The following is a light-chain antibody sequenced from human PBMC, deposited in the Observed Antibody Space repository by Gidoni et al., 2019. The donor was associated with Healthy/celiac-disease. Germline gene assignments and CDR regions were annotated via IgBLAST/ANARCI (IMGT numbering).Light chain of an antibody. V-gene: IGKV1-5*03. J-gene: IGKJ5*01. CDR1: QSISSW. Sequence: DIQMTQSPSTLSASVGDRVTITCRASQSISSWLAWYQQKPGKAPKLLIYKASSLESGVPSRFNGSGSGTEFTLTISSLQPDDFATYYCQQYNSYSIXFXQGTXLEIK. CDR2: KAS. CDR3: QQYNSYSIX.